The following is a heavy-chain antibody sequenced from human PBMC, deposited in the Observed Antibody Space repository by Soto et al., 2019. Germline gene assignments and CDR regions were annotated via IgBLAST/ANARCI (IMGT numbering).Heavy chain of an antibody. CDR3: ARAATPPYGSGSYYIPYYYYYMDV. CDR2: INHSGST. CDR1: GGSFSGYY. J-gene: IGHJ6*03. Sequence: SETLSLTCAVYGGSFSGYYWSWIRQPPGKGLEWIGDINHSGSTNYNPSLKSRVTISVDTSKNQFSLKLSSVTAADTAVYYCARAATPPYGSGSYYIPYYYYYMDVWGKGTTVTVSS. D-gene: IGHD3-10*01. V-gene: IGHV4-34*01.